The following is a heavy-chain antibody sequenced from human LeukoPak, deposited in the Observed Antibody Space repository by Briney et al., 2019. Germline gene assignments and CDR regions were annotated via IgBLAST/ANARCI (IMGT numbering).Heavy chain of an antibody. D-gene: IGHD3-22*01. CDR2: ISAYNGNT. CDR1: GYTFTSYG. J-gene: IGHJ4*02. CDR3: ARDFESMIVVVTPPFAY. V-gene: IGHV1-18*01. Sequence: EASVKVSCKASGYTFTSYGISWVRQAPGQGLEWMGWISAYNGNTNYAQKLQGRVTMTTDTSTSTAYMELRSLRSDDTAVYYCARDFESMIVVVTPPFAYWGQGTLVTVSS.